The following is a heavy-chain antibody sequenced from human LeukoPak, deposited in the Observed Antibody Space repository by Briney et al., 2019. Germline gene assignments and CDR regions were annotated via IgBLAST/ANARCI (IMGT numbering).Heavy chain of an antibody. D-gene: IGHD5-24*01. CDR3: ARDSRDAYKIGVDY. J-gene: IGHJ4*02. CDR2: IYYSGST. CDR1: GGSINSYY. Sequence: SETLSLTCTVSGGSINSYYWSWIRQPPGKGLEWIGYIYYSGSTSYNPSLKSRVTISVDTSKNQFSLKLSSVTAADTAVYYCARDSRDAYKIGVDYWGKGTLVTVSS. V-gene: IGHV4-59*01.